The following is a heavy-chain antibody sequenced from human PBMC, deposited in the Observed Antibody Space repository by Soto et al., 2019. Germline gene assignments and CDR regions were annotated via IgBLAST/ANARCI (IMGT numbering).Heavy chain of an antibody. CDR2: IYYSGST. Sequence: QVHLQESGPGLVKPSETLSLTCTVSGGSISSYYWSWIRQPPGKGLEWIGYIYYSGSTNYNPSLKSRVTVSVDTLKNQFSLKLRSVPAADTAVYYCASHPYYYYGMDVWGQGTTVTVSS. CDR1: GGSISSYY. J-gene: IGHJ6*02. V-gene: IGHV4-59*08. CDR3: ASHPYYYYGMDV.